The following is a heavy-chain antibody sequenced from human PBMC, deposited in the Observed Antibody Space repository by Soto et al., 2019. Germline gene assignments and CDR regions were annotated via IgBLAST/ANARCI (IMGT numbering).Heavy chain of an antibody. V-gene: IGHV3-23*01. Sequence: EVQLLESGGGLVQPGGSLRLSCAASGFTFSNYAVSWVRQAPGKGLQWVSAISGSGGSTYYADSVKGRFTISRGNSKNTVYLQMNSLRDEDTAAYYCAKGGYDSKHYFSMDVWGQGTTVTVSS. CDR1: GFTFSNYA. J-gene: IGHJ6*02. CDR3: AKGGYDSKHYFSMDV. CDR2: ISGSGGST. D-gene: IGHD3-22*01.